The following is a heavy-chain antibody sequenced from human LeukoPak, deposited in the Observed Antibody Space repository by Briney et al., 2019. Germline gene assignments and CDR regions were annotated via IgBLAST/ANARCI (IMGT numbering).Heavy chain of an antibody. CDR1: GGTFSSYA. D-gene: IGHD3-16*01. J-gene: IGHJ6*02. V-gene: IGHV1-69*13. Sequence: GASVKVSCKASGGTFSSYAISWVRQAPGQGLEWMGGIIPIFGTANYAQKFQGRVTITADESTSTAYMELSSLRSEDTAVYYCARGGTSRRSSRPGRYYYYGMDVWGQGTTVTVSS. CDR3: ARGGTSRRSSRPGRYYYYGMDV. CDR2: IIPIFGTA.